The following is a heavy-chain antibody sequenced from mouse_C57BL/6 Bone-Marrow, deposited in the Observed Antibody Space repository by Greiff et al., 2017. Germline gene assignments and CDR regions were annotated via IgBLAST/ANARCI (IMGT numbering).Heavy chain of an antibody. V-gene: IGHV1-69*01. CDR3: ARCGLLDY. D-gene: IGHD3-1*01. Sequence: VQLQQPGAELVMPGASVKLSCKASGYTFTSYWMHWVKQRPGQGLEWIGEIDPSDSYTNYNQKFKGKSTLTVDKSSSTAYMQLSSLTSEDSAVYYCARCGLLDYWGQGTTLTVSS. CDR1: GYTFTSYW. J-gene: IGHJ2*01. CDR2: IDPSDSYT.